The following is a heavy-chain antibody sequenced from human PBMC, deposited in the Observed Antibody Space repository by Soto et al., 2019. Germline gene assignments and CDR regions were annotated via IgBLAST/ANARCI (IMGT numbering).Heavy chain of an antibody. CDR1: GGTFSSYA. V-gene: IGHV1-69*13. Sequence: SVKVSCKGSGGTFSSYAISWVRQAPGHGLEWVGGIIPIFGTANYAQKLQGRVTITADESTITAYLALSSLSSDDTAVYHCARDAPTYTSWSKTYDFDYGSQRTPVTVSS. CDR3: ARDAPTYTSWSKTYDFDY. CDR2: IIPIFGTA. D-gene: IGHD6-6*01. J-gene: IGHJ4*02.